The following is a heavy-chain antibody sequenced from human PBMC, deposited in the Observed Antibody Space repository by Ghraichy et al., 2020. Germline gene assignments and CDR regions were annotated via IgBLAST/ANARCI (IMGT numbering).Heavy chain of an antibody. CDR2: TRDKAKSYTT. Sequence: GESLRLSCAASGFTFSDHYIDWVRQAPGKGLEWVGRTRDKAKSYTTEYAASVKGRFTISRDDSKNSLYLQMNSLQTEDTAVYFCARGGSAAAGTGYFFGMDVWGQGTTVTVSS. V-gene: IGHV3-72*01. J-gene: IGHJ6*02. CDR3: ARGGSAAAGTGYFFGMDV. D-gene: IGHD6-13*01. CDR1: GFTFSDHY.